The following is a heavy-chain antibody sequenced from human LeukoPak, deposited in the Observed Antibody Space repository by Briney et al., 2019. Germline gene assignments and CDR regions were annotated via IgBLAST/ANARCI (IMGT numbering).Heavy chain of an antibody. CDR1: GVSISSYY. D-gene: IGHD3-10*01. CDR3: ARDFFNYYGSGSYSIHGMDV. CDR2: IYTSGST. Sequence: SETLSLTCSVSGVSISSYYWSCIRQPAGKGLEWIGRIYTSGSTNYNPSLKSRVTMSVDTSKNQFSLKLSSLTAADTAVYYCARDFFNYYGSGSYSIHGMDVWGQGITVIVSS. J-gene: IGHJ6*02. V-gene: IGHV4-4*07.